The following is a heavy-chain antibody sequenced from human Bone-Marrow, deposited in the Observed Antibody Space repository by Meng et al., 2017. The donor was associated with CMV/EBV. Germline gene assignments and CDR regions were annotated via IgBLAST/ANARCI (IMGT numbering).Heavy chain of an antibody. CDR2: ILSDGSSK. CDR1: GLTFSTYN. D-gene: IGHD2-21*02. V-gene: IGHV3-30*03. J-gene: IGHJ4*02. Sequence: LRLSCAVSGLTFSTYNIPWVRQAPGKGLEWVAVILSDGSSKYYEDSVKGRFTISRDNSKNTVYLQMNSLRAEDTAIYYCAILRTATDYWGQGTLVTVSS. CDR3: AILRTATDY.